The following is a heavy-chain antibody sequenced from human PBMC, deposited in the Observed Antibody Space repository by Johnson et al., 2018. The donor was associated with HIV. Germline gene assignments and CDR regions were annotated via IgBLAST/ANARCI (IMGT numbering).Heavy chain of an antibody. V-gene: IGHV3-9*01. D-gene: IGHD3-10*01. CDR2: ISWNSGSV. CDR3: AKDMLPWFGEFPWAFDVFDI. J-gene: IGHJ3*02. Sequence: QLVESGGGLVQPGRSLRLACAASGFTFHEYAMHWVRQTPGKGLEWVSGISWNSGSVGYADSVKGRLTISSDNSKKSLYLDMNSLRAEDTAFYYCAKDMLPWFGEFPWAFDVFDIWGQGTMVTVSS. CDR1: GFTFHEYA.